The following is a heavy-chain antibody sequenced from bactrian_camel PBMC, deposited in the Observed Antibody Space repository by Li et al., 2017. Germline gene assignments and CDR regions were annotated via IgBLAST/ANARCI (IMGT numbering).Heavy chain of an antibody. CDR2: LYLGRIRT. CDR3: AADCSGPTCGRAPCDY. CDR1: GFDYNRYC. V-gene: IGHV3S1*01. D-gene: IGHD2*01. J-gene: IGHJ4*01. Sequence: HVQLVESGGGSVQAGGSLSLSCAASGFDYNRYCMAWFRQAPGKERERVAALYLGRIRTYYADSVQGRFTISQDNAKNTLYLQMNNLKPNDTAMYYCAADCSGPTCGRAPCDYWGQGTQVTVS.